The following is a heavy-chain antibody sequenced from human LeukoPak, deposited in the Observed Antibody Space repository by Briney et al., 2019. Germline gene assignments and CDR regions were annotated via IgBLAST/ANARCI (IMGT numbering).Heavy chain of an antibody. CDR3: ARGHYYGSGSYSKFDY. Sequence: SETLSLTCTVSGGSISSGGHYWSWIRQHPGKGLEWIGYIYYSGSTNYNPSLKSRVTISVDTSKNQFSLKLSSVTAADTAVYYCARGHYYGSGSYSKFDYWGQGTLVTVSS. CDR2: IYYSGST. D-gene: IGHD3-10*01. V-gene: IGHV4-61*08. J-gene: IGHJ4*02. CDR1: GGSISSGGHY.